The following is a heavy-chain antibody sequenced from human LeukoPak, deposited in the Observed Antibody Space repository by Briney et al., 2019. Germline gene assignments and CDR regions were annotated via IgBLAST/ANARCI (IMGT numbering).Heavy chain of an antibody. CDR3: AKDANYYDSSGYFIPFDY. D-gene: IGHD3-22*01. Sequence: PGGSRRLSCSASGFTFCIFAMTWVRQVPGRGLEWISTISGNGHQTYYADSVKGRFSVSRDNSKNILYLQMDSLRADDSALYYCAKDANYYDSSGYFIPFDYWGQGTLVTVSS. CDR2: ISGNGHQT. V-gene: IGHV3-23*01. CDR1: GFTFCIFA. J-gene: IGHJ4*02.